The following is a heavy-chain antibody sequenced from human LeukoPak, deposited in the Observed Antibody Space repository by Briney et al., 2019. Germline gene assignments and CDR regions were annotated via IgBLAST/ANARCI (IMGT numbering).Heavy chain of an antibody. J-gene: IGHJ4*02. Sequence: GSLRLSCVASGLTFSSYAMSWVRQAPGKGLEWVSHISGSTYYADSVKGRFTISRDNSKNTLYLQMNSLRADDTAVYYCAKPVGFTTGTPSFEYWGQGTLVTVSA. CDR3: AKPVGFTTGTPSFEY. V-gene: IGHV3-23*01. CDR2: ISGST. D-gene: IGHD1-1*01. CDR1: GLTFSSYA.